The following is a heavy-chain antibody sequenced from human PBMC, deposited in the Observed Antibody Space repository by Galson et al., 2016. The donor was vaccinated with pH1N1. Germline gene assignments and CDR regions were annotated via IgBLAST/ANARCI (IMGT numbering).Heavy chain of an antibody. J-gene: IGHJ4*02. D-gene: IGHD2-15*01. CDR3: ARGGYCSGGSCYDVFDY. V-gene: IGHV1-8*02. Sequence: SVKVSCKASGDTFSNFAISWVRQGTGQGLEWMGWMNPNNDNTGYAQKFQGRVTMTRNTSISTAYMELSSLRSEDTAVYYCARGGYCSGGSCYDVFDYWGQGTLVTVS. CDR1: GDTFSNFA. CDR2: MNPNNDNT.